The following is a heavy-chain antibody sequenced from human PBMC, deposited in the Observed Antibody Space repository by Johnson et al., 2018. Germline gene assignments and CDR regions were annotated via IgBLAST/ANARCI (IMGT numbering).Heavy chain of an antibody. CDR3: AKAPRISPSGALDI. CDR1: GFTFSSYG. Sequence: QVQLVQSGGGVVQPGRSLRLSCAASGFTFSSYGMHWVRQAPGKGLEWVAVISSDGSNKYYADSVKGRFTISRDNSKNTLYLQMNSLIAEDTAVYYCAKAPRISPSGALDIWGQGPMVTVSS. J-gene: IGHJ3*02. V-gene: IGHV3-30*18. CDR2: ISSDGSNK. D-gene: IGHD2-21*01.